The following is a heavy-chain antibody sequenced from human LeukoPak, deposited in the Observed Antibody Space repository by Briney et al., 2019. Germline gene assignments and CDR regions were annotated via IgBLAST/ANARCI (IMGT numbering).Heavy chain of an antibody. CDR1: GSNFSIYW. V-gene: IGHV3-74*01. J-gene: IGHJ3*02. D-gene: IGHD3-16*01. CDR2: CDSDGSGT. Sequence: GGSLRLSCAAWGSNFSIYWMYWVSQAPGKGLLWVSRCDSDGSGTTYVDSVKGRFTVSRDNAKSTLYLQMSSLRAEDTAVYYCATSSVWGGAFNIWGQGTMVTVSS. CDR3: ATSSVWGGAFNI.